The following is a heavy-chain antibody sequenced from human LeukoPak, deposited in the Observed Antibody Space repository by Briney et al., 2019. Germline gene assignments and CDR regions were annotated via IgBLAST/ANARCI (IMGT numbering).Heavy chain of an antibody. CDR3: ARDVGITVADSFDP. CDR1: VYTFTGYY. D-gene: IGHD6-13*01. J-gene: IGHJ5*02. CDR2: INPSGGST. Sequence: ASVEFSCKACVYTFTGYYMHWVRHARAQGFEWMGIINPSGGSTSYAQKSQGRVTMTRDTSTSTVYMEVRGLRSDDTAMYYCARDVGITVADSFDPWGQGPLVTVSS. V-gene: IGHV1-46*01.